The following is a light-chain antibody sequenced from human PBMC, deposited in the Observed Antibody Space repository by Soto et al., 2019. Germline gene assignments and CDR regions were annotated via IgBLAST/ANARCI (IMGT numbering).Light chain of an antibody. CDR2: DAS. CDR1: QSVTTN. Sequence: EVVMTQSPATLSVSPVERVTFSCMASQSVTTNLAWYQHKPGQSPRLLISDASTGASGIPPRFSGSGSGTEFTLTIDRLQSADFAVYYCQQYDRWPVTFGGGTKVDIK. V-gene: IGKV3-15*01. CDR3: QQYDRWPVT. J-gene: IGKJ4*01.